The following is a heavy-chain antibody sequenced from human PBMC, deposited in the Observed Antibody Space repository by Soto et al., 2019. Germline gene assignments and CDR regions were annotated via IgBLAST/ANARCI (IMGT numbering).Heavy chain of an antibody. CDR3: ARDGYSGYDYPHGMDV. D-gene: IGHD5-12*01. Sequence: QVQLVQSGSELKKPGASVKVSCKASGYTFTIYAMNWVRQAPGQGLEWMGWINTNTGNPTYAQGFTGRFVFSLDTSVSTAYLQICSLKAEDTAVYYCARDGYSGYDYPHGMDVWGQGTTVTVSS. J-gene: IGHJ6*02. CDR2: INTNTGNP. V-gene: IGHV7-4-1*01. CDR1: GYTFTIYA.